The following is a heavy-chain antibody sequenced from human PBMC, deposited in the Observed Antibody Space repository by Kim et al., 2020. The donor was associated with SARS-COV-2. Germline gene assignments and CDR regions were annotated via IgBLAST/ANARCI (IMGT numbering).Heavy chain of an antibody. V-gene: IGHV4-61*07. Sequence: NPSLKSRVTISVDTSKNQCSLKLSSVTAADTAVYYCARLGDGYNSGVDYWGQGTLVTVSS. CDR3: ARLGDGYNSGVDY. D-gene: IGHD5-12*01. J-gene: IGHJ4*02.